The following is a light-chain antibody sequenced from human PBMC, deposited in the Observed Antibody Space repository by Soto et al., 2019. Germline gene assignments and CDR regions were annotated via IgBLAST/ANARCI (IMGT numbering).Light chain of an antibody. CDR1: QSVTTNS. J-gene: IGKJ2*01. V-gene: IGKV3-20*01. CDR2: AAS. Sequence: EIVMTQSPATLSVSPGERATLSCRASQSVTTNSLGWYQQKPGQAPRLLIYAASSRATGIPDRFSGSGSGTDFNLTISRLEPEDFAVYYCQQYGRSPYTFGQGTKVDIK. CDR3: QQYGRSPYT.